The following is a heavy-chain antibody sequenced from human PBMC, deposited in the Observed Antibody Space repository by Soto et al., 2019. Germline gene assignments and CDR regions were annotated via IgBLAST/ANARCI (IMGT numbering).Heavy chain of an antibody. CDR2: IKGDGSEK. Sequence: EVQMVESGGGLVQPGWSLRLSCAASGFTFSSYWMYWVRQGPGKGLEWVANIKGDGSEKNYVDSVKCRVTISRDNAKNSLYLQMNSLRVADTAAYDCASSLLRGQGTLVTVSS. V-gene: IGHV3-7*01. CDR1: GFTFSSYW. CDR3: ASSLL. J-gene: IGHJ4*02.